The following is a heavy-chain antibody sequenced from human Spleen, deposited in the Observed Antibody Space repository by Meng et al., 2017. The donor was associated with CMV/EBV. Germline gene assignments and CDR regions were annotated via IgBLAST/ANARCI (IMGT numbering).Heavy chain of an antibody. Sequence: YWGCIRQPPGKGLEWIGSIFNSGSTYDSPSLKRRVTISVDTSKNQFSLKLSSVTAADTAVYYCARLASSVDFYGSGNYYKISFVGYWGQGTLVTVSS. D-gene: IGHD3-10*01. J-gene: IGHJ4*02. V-gene: IGHV4-39*07. CDR2: IFNSGST. CDR1: Y. CDR3: ARLASSVDFYGSGNYYKISFVGY.